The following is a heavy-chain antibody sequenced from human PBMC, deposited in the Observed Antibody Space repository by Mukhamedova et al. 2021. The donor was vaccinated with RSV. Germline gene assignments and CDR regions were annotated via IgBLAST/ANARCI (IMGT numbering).Heavy chain of an antibody. CDR3: SRGMHSSYYYYYFMYV. V-gene: IGHV4-38-2*02. CDR2: IFHSGST. Sequence: WGGLEWIGSIFHSGSTYSNPSLNSRFTIAVDTSKNQFSMKLSSVTAADTAMYYCSRGMHSSYYYYYFMYVWGKGTTVTVS. J-gene: IGHJ6*03. D-gene: IGHD4-11*01.